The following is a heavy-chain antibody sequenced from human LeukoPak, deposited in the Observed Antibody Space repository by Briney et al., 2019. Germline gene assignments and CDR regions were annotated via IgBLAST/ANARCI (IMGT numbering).Heavy chain of an antibody. CDR1: GFTFSSYA. V-gene: IGHV3-30-3*01. CDR3: ARAQDVYYYYGMDV. Sequence: GGSLRLSCAASGFTFSSYAMHWVRQAPGKGLEWVAVLSYDGSNKYYADSVKGRFTISRDNSKNTLYLQMNSLRAEDTAVYYCARAQDVYYYYGMDVWGQGTTVTVSS. CDR2: LSYDGSNK. J-gene: IGHJ6*02.